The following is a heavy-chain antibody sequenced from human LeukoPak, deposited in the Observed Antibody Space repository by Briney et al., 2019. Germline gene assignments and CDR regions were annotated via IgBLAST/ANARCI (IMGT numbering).Heavy chain of an antibody. CDR3: ATYSASSGRGVAP. Sequence: GASVKVSCKASGYTFTSSDINWVTQATGQGLEWMGWMNPNSGNTGYAQKFQGRVTMTRDTSISTAYMELSSLRSEDTAVYYCATYSASSGRGVAPWGQGTLVTVSS. V-gene: IGHV1-8*01. D-gene: IGHD1-26*01. CDR1: GYTFTSSD. J-gene: IGHJ5*02. CDR2: MNPNSGNT.